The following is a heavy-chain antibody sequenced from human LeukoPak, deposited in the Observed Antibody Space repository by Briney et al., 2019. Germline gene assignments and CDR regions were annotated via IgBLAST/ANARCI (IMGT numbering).Heavy chain of an antibody. Sequence: GGSLRLPCKGSGYSFTSYWIGWVRQMPGKGLEWMGIIYPGDSDTRYSPSFQGQVTISADKSISTAYLQWSSLKASDTAMYYCARYYCSSTSCYGFDYWGQGTLVTVSS. CDR2: IYPGDSDT. V-gene: IGHV5-51*01. J-gene: IGHJ4*02. D-gene: IGHD2-2*01. CDR1: GYSFTSYW. CDR3: ARYYCSSTSCYGFDY.